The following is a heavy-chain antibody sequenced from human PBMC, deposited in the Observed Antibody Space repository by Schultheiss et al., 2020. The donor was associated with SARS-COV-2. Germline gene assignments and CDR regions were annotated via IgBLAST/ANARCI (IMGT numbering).Heavy chain of an antibody. CDR2: ISSSSSYI. V-gene: IGHV3-21*04. Sequence: GESLKISCAASGFTFSSYSMNWVRQAPGKGLEWVSSISSSSSYIYYADSVKGRFTISRDNAKNSLYLQMNSLRAEDTAVYYCARWLTAAGTGWFDPWGQGTLVTVSS. CDR1: GFTFSSYS. J-gene: IGHJ5*02. D-gene: IGHD6-13*01. CDR3: ARWLTAAGTGWFDP.